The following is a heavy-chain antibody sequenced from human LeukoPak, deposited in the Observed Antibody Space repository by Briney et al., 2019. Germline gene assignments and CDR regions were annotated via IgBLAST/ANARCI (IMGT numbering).Heavy chain of an antibody. Sequence: SETLSLTCTVSGYSISSGYYWGWIRQPPGKGLEWIGSIYHSGSTYYNPSLKSRVTISVDTSKNQFSLKLSSVTAADTAVYYCARGYVVAAASDYWGQGTLVTVSS. CDR2: IYHSGST. V-gene: IGHV4-38-2*02. D-gene: IGHD6-13*01. CDR1: GYSISSGYY. J-gene: IGHJ4*02. CDR3: ARGYVVAAASDY.